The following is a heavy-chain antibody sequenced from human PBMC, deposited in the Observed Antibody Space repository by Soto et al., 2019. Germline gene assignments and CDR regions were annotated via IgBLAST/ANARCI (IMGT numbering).Heavy chain of an antibody. J-gene: IGHJ4*02. Sequence: PSETLSLTCTVSGGSISSGGYYWSWIRQHPGKGLEWIGYIYYSGSTYYNPSLKSRVTLPVDTSKNQFSLKLSSVTASDTAVYYCASERYSSGWASPFDYWGQGTLVTVSS. V-gene: IGHV4-31*03. CDR2: IYYSGST. D-gene: IGHD6-19*01. CDR3: ASERYSSGWASPFDY. CDR1: GGSISSGGYY.